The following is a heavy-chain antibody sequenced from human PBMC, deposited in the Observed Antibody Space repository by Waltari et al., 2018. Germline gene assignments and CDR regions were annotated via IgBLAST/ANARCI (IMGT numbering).Heavy chain of an antibody. D-gene: IGHD4-17*01. V-gene: IGHV3-21*01. CDR2: ISSSSSYI. CDR3: ARDRPTVTTLVFDY. J-gene: IGHJ4*02. Sequence: EVQLVESGGGLVKPGGSLRLSCAASGFPFSSYSMNWVRQAPGKGLEWVSSISSSSSYIYYADSVKGRFTISRDNAKNSLYLQMNSLRAEDTAVYYCARDRPTVTTLVFDYWGQGTLVTVSS. CDR1: GFPFSSYS.